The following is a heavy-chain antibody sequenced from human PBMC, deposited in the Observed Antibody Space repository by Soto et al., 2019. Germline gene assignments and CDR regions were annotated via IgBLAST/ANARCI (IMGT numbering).Heavy chain of an antibody. CDR1: GYTFTGYY. J-gene: IGHJ5*02. D-gene: IGHD2-21*01. CDR2: INPNSGGT. Sequence: ASVKVSCKASGYTFTGYYMHWVRQAPGQGLEWMGWINPNSGGTNYAQKFQGWVTMTRDTSISTAYMELSRLRSDDPAVYYCARVGIVLAIPGEHNLSDPLGQGTLVTVS. CDR3: ARVGIVLAIPGEHNLSDP. V-gene: IGHV1-2*04.